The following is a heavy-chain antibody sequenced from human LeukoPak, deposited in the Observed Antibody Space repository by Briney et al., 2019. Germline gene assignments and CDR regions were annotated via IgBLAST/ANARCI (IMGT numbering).Heavy chain of an antibody. CDR2: IIPILGIA. D-gene: IGHD2-15*01. J-gene: IGHJ4*02. V-gene: IGHV1-69*04. CDR3: ARDQRRGSDY. Sequence: SVKVSCKASGYTFTSYGISWVRQAPGQGLEWMGRIIPILGIANYAQKFQGRVTITADKSTSTAYMELSSLRSEDTAVYYCARDQRRGSDYWGQGTLVTVSS. CDR1: GYTFTSYG.